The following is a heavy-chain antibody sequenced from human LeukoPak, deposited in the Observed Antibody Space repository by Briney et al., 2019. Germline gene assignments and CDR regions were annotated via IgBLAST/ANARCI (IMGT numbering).Heavy chain of an antibody. CDR3: AKEGGPPNGVVAATYYFDY. V-gene: IGHV3-23*01. J-gene: IGHJ4*02. CDR2: ISGSGGST. CDR1: GFTFSSYE. D-gene: IGHD2-15*01. Sequence: GGSLRLSXAASGFTFSSYEMNWVRQAPGKGLEWVSAISGSGGSTYYADSVKGRFTISRDNSKNTLYLQMNSLRAEDTAVYYCAKEGGPPNGVVAATYYFDYWGQGTLVTVSS.